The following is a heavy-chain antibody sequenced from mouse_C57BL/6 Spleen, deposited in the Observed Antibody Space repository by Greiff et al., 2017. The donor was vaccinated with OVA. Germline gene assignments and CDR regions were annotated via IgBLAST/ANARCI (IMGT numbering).Heavy chain of an antibody. J-gene: IGHJ2*01. CDR2: ISNLAYSI. CDR3: ARQDYGSIGYFDY. D-gene: IGHD1-1*01. CDR1: GFTFSDYG. V-gene: IGHV5-15*01. Sequence: EVQGVESGGGLVQPGGSLKLSCAASGFTFSDYGMAWVRQAPRKGPEWVAFISNLAYSIYYADTVTGRFTISRENAKNTLYLEMSSLRSEDTAMYYCARQDYGSIGYFDYWGQGTTLTVSS.